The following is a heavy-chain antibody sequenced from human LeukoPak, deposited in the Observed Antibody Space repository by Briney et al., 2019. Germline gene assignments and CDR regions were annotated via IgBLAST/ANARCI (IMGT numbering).Heavy chain of an antibody. CDR2: IRSKANSYAT. CDR3: TRLREALYYYGMDV. J-gene: IGHJ6*02. Sequence: GGSLRLSCAASGFTFSDHYMDWVRQASGKGLEWVGRIRSKANSYATAYAASVKGRFTISRDDSKNTAYLQMNSLKTEDTAVYYCTRLREALYYYGMDVWGQGTTVTVSS. V-gene: IGHV3-73*01. D-gene: IGHD1-26*01. CDR1: GFTFSDHY.